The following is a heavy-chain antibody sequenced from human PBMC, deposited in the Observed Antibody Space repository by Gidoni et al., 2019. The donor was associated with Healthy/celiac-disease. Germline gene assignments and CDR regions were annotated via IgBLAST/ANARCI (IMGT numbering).Heavy chain of an antibody. V-gene: IGHV1-69*01. Sequence: QVQLVQSGAEVKKPGSSVKVSCKASGGTLSSYAISWVRQAPGQGLGWMGGIIPIFGTANYAQKFQGRVTITADESTSTAYMELSSLRSEDTAVYYCARGSHWSYGYGHFDYWGQGTLVTVSS. D-gene: IGHD5-18*01. J-gene: IGHJ4*02. CDR2: IIPIFGTA. CDR1: GGTLSSYA. CDR3: ARGSHWSYGYGHFDY.